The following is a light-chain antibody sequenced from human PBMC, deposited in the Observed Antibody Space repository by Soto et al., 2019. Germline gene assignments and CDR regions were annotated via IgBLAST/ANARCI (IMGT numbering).Light chain of an antibody. J-gene: IGLJ1*01. V-gene: IGLV2-14*03. CDR3: GSYTASDTFDV. CDR1: RTDIDGYYC. CDR2: DVN. Sequence: QSALTQPASVSGSPGQSITISCTGTRTDIDGYYCVSWYQQHPGQAPKLIIFDVNNRPSGVSSRFSGSKSGNTASLTISGLQAEDDGDYYCGSYTASDTFDVFGTGTKVTVL.